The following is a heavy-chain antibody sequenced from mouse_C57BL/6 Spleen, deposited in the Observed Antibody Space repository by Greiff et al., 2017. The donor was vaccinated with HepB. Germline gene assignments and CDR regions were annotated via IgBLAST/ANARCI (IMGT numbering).Heavy chain of an antibody. CDR3: ARSYYGSRGYFDY. CDR1: GYTFTDYY. Sequence: VQLQQSGPELVKPGASVKISCKASGYTFTDYYMNWVKQSHGKSLEWIGDINPNNGGTSYNQKFKGKATLTVDKSSSTAYMELRSLTSEDSAVYYCARSYYGSRGYFDYWGQGTTLTVSS. D-gene: IGHD1-1*01. J-gene: IGHJ2*01. V-gene: IGHV1-26*01. CDR2: INPNNGGT.